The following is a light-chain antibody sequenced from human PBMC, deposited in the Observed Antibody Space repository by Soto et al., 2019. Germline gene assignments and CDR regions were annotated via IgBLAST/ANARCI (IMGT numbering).Light chain of an antibody. V-gene: IGKV1-39*01. CDR1: QSISSY. Sequence: DIQMTQSPSSLSASEGDRVTITCRASQSISSYLNWYQQKPGKSPKLLIYAASSLQSGVPSRFSGSGSGTDFTLTISSLQPEDFATYYCQQSYSTPLTFVGGTKVDIK. CDR3: QQSYSTPLT. J-gene: IGKJ4*01. CDR2: AAS.